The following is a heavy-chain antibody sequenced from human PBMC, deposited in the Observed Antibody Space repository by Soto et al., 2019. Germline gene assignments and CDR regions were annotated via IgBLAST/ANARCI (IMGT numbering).Heavy chain of an antibody. CDR1: GFTFSDYG. J-gene: IGHJ4*02. V-gene: IGHV3-30*18. CDR3: ANSEDDSSANVGYFGY. Sequence: AGSLRLSCAAPGFTFSDYGMYRVRQAPAKGPAWLAVISYDGTTQHYPDSVKGRFTISRDNFKTTLHLQINSLRGEATALYYGANSEDDSSANVGYFGYLGQGTMVTVAS. CDR2: ISYDGTTQ. D-gene: IGHD3-22*01.